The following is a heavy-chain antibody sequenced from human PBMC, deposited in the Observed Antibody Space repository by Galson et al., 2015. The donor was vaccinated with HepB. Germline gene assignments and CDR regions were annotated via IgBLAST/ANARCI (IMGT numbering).Heavy chain of an antibody. Sequence: SLRLSCAASGFTFRSYSLHWVRQAPGKGLEWVAVISFEGTDKYYADNVEGRFTVSRDISQNTVYLHMNNLRPEDTAVYYCARDQGGLTLIRGVFDYWGQGTLVTVSS. J-gene: IGHJ4*02. CDR1: GFTFRSYS. CDR3: ARDQGGLTLIRGVFDY. D-gene: IGHD3-10*01. V-gene: IGHV3-30-3*01. CDR2: ISFEGTDK.